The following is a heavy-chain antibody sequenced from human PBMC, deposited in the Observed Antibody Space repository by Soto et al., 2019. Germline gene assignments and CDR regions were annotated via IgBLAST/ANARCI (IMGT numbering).Heavy chain of an antibody. CDR3: ARWGMTTVTTSDY. CDR2: IWYDGSNK. CDR1: GFTFSSYG. V-gene: IGHV3-33*01. D-gene: IGHD4-17*01. Sequence: QVQLVESGGGVVQPGRSLRLSCAASGFTFSSYGMHWVRQAPGKGLEWVAVIWYDGSNKYYADSVKGRFTISRDNSKNTLYLQMNSLRAEDTAVYYWARWGMTTVTTSDYWGQGTLVTVSS. J-gene: IGHJ4*02.